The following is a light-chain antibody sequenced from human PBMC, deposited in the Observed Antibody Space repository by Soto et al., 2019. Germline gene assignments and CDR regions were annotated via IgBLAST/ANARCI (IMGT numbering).Light chain of an antibody. CDR1: SSDVGSYNL. J-gene: IGLJ1*01. CDR2: EVS. CDR3: CSYAVSSTFAVYV. V-gene: IGLV2-23*02. Sequence: QSALTQPASVSGSPGQSITISCTGTSSDVGSYNLVSWYQQHPGKAPKLMIYEVSKRPSGVSNRFSGSKSGNTASLTISGLQAEDEADYYCCSYAVSSTFAVYVFGTGTKRTVL.